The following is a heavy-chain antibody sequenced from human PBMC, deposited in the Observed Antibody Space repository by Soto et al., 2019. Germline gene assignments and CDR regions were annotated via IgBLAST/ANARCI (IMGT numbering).Heavy chain of an antibody. CDR3: GRDLTSNANCIDP. J-gene: IGHJ5*02. CDR1: GDYIHVGGYY. CDR2: IYYTGKT. V-gene: IGHV4-30-4*01. Sequence: QVQLQEPGPGLVKPSQTLSLTCSVSGDYIHVGGYYWTWIRQRPGKGLEWMGYIYYTGKTYYNPSLERRLIMSVDRSKNQFSLRLTSVTAADTAVYFCGRDLTSNANCIDPWGQGTLVTVSS. D-gene: IGHD2-2*01.